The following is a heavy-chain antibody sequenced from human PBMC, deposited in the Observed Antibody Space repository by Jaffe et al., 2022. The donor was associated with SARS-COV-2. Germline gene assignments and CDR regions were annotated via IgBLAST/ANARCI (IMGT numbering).Heavy chain of an antibody. Sequence: QVHLVESGGGVVQPGRSLRLSCAGSGYDFRIYGMHWVRQAPGKGLEWVGWIVYDGSYQAYAESVKGRFSISKDNSGNTVFLQMNSLRADDTAIYYCAKEAGSYGWHHNWLDPWGPGTLVTVSS. CDR1: GYDFRIYG. CDR3: AKEAGSYGWHHNWLDP. V-gene: IGHV3-30*18. J-gene: IGHJ5*02. D-gene: IGHD3-10*01. CDR2: IVYDGSYQ.